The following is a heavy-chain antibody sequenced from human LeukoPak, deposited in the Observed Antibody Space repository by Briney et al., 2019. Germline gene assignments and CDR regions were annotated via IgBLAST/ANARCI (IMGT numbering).Heavy chain of an antibody. CDR2: INHSGST. V-gene: IGHV4-34*01. CDR1: GGSFSDYY. J-gene: IGHJ4*02. D-gene: IGHD5-12*01. Sequence: SETLSLTCAVYGGSFSDYYWSWIRQPPGKGLEWIGEINHSGSTNYNPSLKSRVTISVDTSKNHFSLKLSSVTAADTAVYYCARRRSRLRGSDFDYWGQGTLVTVSS. CDR3: ARRRSRLRGSDFDY.